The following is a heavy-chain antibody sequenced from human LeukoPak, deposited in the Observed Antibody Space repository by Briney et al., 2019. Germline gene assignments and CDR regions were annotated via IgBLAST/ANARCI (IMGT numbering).Heavy chain of an antibody. CDR3: ARQPRGDTTMVPGSY. CDR1: GFTFSSYW. J-gene: IGHJ4*02. Sequence: GGYLRLSCAASGFTFSSYWMHWVRQVPGKGLVWVSRIKSDGSSTSYADSVKGRFTISRDNAKNTLYLQMNSLRAEDTAVYYCARQPRGDTTMVPGSYWGQGTLVTVSS. CDR2: IKSDGSST. V-gene: IGHV3-74*01. D-gene: IGHD5-18*01.